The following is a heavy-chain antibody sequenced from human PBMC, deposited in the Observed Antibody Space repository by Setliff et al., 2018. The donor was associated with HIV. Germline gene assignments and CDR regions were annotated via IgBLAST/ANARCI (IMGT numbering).Heavy chain of an antibody. V-gene: IGHV3-21*01. D-gene: IGHD6-19*01. Sequence: LRLSCAASGFTFSRYTMNWVRRAPGKGLEWVSSITSSSSNIYYAGSVKGRFTISRDNAKNLLYLLLNTLRAEDTAVYYCAKDRYSSGWSPLDYWGQGTLVTVSS. J-gene: IGHJ4*02. CDR3: AKDRYSSGWSPLDY. CDR1: GFTFSRYT. CDR2: ITSSSSNI.